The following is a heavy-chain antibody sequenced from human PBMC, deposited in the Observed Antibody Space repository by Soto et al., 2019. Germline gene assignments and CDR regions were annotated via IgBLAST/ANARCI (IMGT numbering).Heavy chain of an antibody. Sequence: SETLSLTCTVSGGSISSYYWSWIRQPPGKGLEWIGYIYYSGSTNYNPSLKSRVTISVDTSKNQFSLKLSSVTAADTAVYYCACDRIVDGDSVFDYWGQGTQVTVSS. CDR2: IYYSGST. CDR3: ACDRIVDGDSVFDY. V-gene: IGHV4-59*01. J-gene: IGHJ4*02. CDR1: GGSISSYY. D-gene: IGHD4-17*01.